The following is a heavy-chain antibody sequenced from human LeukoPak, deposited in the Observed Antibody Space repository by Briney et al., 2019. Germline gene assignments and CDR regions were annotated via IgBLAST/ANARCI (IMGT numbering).Heavy chain of an antibody. V-gene: IGHV3-48*01. CDR1: AFTFSDYS. Sequence: PGGSLRLSCAASAFTFSDYSMNWVRQAPGKGLEWVSYISGRSSTIYYADSVKGRFTISRDNAKNSMYLQMNSLRAEDTAVYYCARDRIKSGSYYFDYWGQGTLVTLSS. CDR3: ARDRIKSGSYYFDY. D-gene: IGHD1-26*01. CDR2: ISGRSSTI. J-gene: IGHJ4*02.